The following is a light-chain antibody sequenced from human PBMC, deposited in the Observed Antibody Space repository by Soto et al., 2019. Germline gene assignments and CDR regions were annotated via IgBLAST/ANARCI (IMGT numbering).Light chain of an antibody. CDR2: GAS. Sequence: EIVMTQSPATLSVSPGERATLSCRASQSVSSNLAWYQQKPGQAPRLLIYGASTRATGIPARFSGSGSGTEFTLTISRLQSEDFAVYYCQQDGTWWTFGQGTKVAIK. CDR1: QSVSSN. V-gene: IGKV3-15*01. J-gene: IGKJ1*01. CDR3: QQDGTWWT.